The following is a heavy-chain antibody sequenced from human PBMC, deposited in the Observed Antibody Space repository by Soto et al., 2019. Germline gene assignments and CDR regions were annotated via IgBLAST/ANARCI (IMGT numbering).Heavy chain of an antibody. J-gene: IGHJ4*02. CDR1: SGSVSSGSYY. CDR3: ARGGRSSSNFDY. Sequence: QVQLQESGPGLVKPSEALSLTCTVSSGSVSSGSYYWHWIRLPPGKALEWIGYIYYNGGTNYNPSLKSRVSMSIDTSKNQFSLKLSSVTAADTAVYYCARGGRSSSNFDYWGQGTLVSVSS. CDR2: IYYNGGT. D-gene: IGHD6-13*01. V-gene: IGHV4-61*01.